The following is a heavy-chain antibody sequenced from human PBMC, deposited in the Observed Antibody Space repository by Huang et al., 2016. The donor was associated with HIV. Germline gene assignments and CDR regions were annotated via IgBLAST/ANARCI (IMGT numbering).Heavy chain of an antibody. CDR2: IYYSGTT. Sequence: QLQLQESGPGLVKPSETLSLTCTVSGGSIRSDNYYWGWIRQPPGKGLEWIGSIYYSGTTYYNPALKSRATITVDTSKNQFSLKMRSGTAADTAVYYCARLPGSITMMRGVITDPYWGQGTLVTVSS. J-gene: IGHJ4*02. CDR1: GGSIRSDNYY. D-gene: IGHD3-10*01. V-gene: IGHV4-39*01. CDR3: ARLPGSITMMRGVITDPY.